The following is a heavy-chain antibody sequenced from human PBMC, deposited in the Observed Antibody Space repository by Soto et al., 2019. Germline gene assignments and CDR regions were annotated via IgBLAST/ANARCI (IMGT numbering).Heavy chain of an antibody. CDR2: IIPILGIA. Sequence: SVKVSWKASGGTFSSYTISWVRQAPGQGLEWMGRIIPILGIANYAQKFQGRVTITADKSTSTAYMELSSLRSEDTAVYYCASLPTGTTYYYYYMDVWGKGTTVTVSS. V-gene: IGHV1-69*02. J-gene: IGHJ6*03. CDR1: GGTFSSYT. CDR3: ASLPTGTTYYYYYMDV. D-gene: IGHD1-7*01.